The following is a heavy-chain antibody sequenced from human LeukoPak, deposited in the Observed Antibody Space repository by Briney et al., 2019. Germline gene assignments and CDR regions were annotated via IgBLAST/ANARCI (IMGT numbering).Heavy chain of an antibody. CDR3: ARQNIAVAGIYYYYYYGMDV. D-gene: IGHD6-19*01. CDR1: GASISSYS. Sequence: SETLSLTCSVSGASISSYSWSWIRQPPGKGLEWIGYIYYSGSTNYNPSLKRRVTISVDTSKNQFPLKLSSVTAADTAVYYCARQNIAVAGIYYYYYYGMDVWGQGTTVTVSS. J-gene: IGHJ6*02. V-gene: IGHV4-59*08. CDR2: IYYSGST.